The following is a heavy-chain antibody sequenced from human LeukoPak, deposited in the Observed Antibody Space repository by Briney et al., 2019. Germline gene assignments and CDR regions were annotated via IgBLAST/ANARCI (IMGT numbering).Heavy chain of an antibody. J-gene: IGHJ3*02. CDR3: ARGEDDILTGYLRAFDI. D-gene: IGHD3-9*01. Sequence: ASVKVSCKASGYTFTGYYMHWVRQAPGQGLEWMGWINPNSGGTNYAQKFQGWVTMTRDTSISTVYMELSRLRSDDTAVYYCARGEDDILTGYLRAFDIWGQGTMVTVSS. CDR2: INPNSGGT. CDR1: GYTFTGYY. V-gene: IGHV1-2*04.